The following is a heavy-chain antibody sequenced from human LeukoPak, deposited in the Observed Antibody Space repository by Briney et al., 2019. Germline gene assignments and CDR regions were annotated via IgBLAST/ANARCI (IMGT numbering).Heavy chain of an antibody. CDR2: ISWNSGVI. CDR3: ARDRGVVASQGWFDP. V-gene: IGHV3-9*01. J-gene: IGHJ5*02. CDR1: GFTFDDYA. Sequence: GGSLRRSCAASGFTFDDYAMHWVRQAPGKGLEWVSGISWNSGVIAYADSVKGRFTISRDNAKNSLYLQMSSLRAEDTALYYCARDRGVVASQGWFDPWGQGTLVTVSS. D-gene: IGHD2-15*01.